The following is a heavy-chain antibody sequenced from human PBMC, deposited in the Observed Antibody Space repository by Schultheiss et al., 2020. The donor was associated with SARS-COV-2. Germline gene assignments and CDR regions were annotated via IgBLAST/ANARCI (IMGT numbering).Heavy chain of an antibody. CDR2: ISSSGSTI. D-gene: IGHD2-2*01. V-gene: IGHV3-48*03. Sequence: GGSLRLSCAASGFTFSSYEMNWVRQAPGKGLEWVSYISSSGSTIYYADSVKGRFTISRDNSKITLYLQMNSLRAEDTAVYYCARNYRRPIVVPAAMVDYWGQGTLVTVSS. CDR1: GFTFSSYE. CDR3: ARNYRRPIVVPAAMVDY. J-gene: IGHJ4*02.